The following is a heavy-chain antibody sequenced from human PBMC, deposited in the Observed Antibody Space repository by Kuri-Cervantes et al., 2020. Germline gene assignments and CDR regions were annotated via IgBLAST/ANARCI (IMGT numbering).Heavy chain of an antibody. J-gene: IGHJ4*02. D-gene: IGHD3-16*01. CDR1: GFTFSSYG. V-gene: IGHV3-33*01. Sequence: GGSLRLSCAASGFTFSSYGMHWARQAPGKGLEWVAVIWYDGSNKYYADSVKGRFTISRDNSKNTLYLQMNSLRAEDTAVYYCARAGSDGFGFDYWGQGTLVTVSS. CDR3: ARAGSDGFGFDY. CDR2: IWYDGSNK.